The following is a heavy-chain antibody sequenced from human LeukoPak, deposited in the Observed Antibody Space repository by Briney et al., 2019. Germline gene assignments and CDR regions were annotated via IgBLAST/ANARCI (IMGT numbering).Heavy chain of an antibody. J-gene: IGHJ4*02. CDR2: INSDGSST. CDR1: GFTFSSYG. Sequence: PGRSLRLSCAASGFTFSSYGMHWVRQAPGKGLVWVSRINSDGSSTSYADSVKGRFTISRDNAKNTLYLQMNSLRAEDTAVYFCTTGRGVTRIDYWGQGTLVTVSS. CDR3: TTGRGVTRIDY. D-gene: IGHD5-18*01. V-gene: IGHV3-74*01.